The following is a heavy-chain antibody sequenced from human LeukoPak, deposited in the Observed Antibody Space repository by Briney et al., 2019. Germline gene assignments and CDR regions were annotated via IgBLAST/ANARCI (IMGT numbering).Heavy chain of an antibody. CDR1: GFTFDDYG. CDR3: ARVRNYYDSSGPKRGAFDI. CDR2: INWNGGSK. Sequence: GGSLRLSCAASGFTFDDYGMSWVRQAPGKGLEWVCGINWNGGSKGSADSVKGRVTISRDNAKNCLHLQMNSLRAEDTALYYCARVRNYYDSSGPKRGAFDIWGQGTMVTVSS. J-gene: IGHJ3*02. V-gene: IGHV3-20*04. D-gene: IGHD3-22*01.